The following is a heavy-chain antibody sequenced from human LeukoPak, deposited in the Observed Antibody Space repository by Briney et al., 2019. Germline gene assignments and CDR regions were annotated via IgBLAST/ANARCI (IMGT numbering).Heavy chain of an antibody. J-gene: IGHJ4*02. D-gene: IGHD3-10*01. CDR3: ARGDTMVRGVTSIGDY. CDR2: INPSGGST. V-gene: IGHV1-46*01. CDR1: GGTFSSYA. Sequence: VASVKVSCKASGGTFSSYAISWVRQAPGQGLEWMGIINPSGGSTSYAQKFQGRVTMTRDTSTSTVYMELSSPRSEDTAVYYCARGDTMVRGVTSIGDYWGQGTLVTVSS.